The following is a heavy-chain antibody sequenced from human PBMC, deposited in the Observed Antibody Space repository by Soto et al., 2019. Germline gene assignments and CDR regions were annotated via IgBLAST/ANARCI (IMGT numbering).Heavy chain of an antibody. V-gene: IGHV3-48*02. Sequence: EVQLVESGGGLVQPGGSLRLSCAASGFRFSIYSMNWVRQAPGKGLGWSAYITSDTNTIKYADSVKGRFTISRDNAKNSVYRQMHSLRDEDTAVYYCARSVEGHFDYWGQGTVVTVSS. CDR1: GFRFSIYS. CDR2: ITSDTNTI. D-gene: IGHD6-19*01. CDR3: ARSVEGHFDY. J-gene: IGHJ4*02.